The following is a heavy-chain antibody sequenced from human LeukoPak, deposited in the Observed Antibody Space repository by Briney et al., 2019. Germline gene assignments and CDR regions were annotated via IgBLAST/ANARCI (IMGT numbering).Heavy chain of an antibody. CDR2: ISSSSTI. J-gene: IGHJ4*02. CDR3: ARDPSSLRDSYDY. CDR1: GFTFSSYS. V-gene: IGHV3-48*02. Sequence: GGSLRLSCAASGFTFSSYSMNWVRQAPGKGLEWVSYISSSSTIYYADSVKGRFTISRDNAKNSLYLQMNSLRDEDTAVYYCARDPSSLRDSYDYWGQGTLVTVSS.